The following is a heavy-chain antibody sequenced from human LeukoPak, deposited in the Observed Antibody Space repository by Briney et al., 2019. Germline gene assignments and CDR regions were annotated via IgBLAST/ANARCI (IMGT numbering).Heavy chain of an antibody. CDR3: ARDRTAMVTGQFDY. CDR1: GFTFSSYS. CDR2: ISSSGSYI. J-gene: IGHJ4*02. D-gene: IGHD5-18*01. V-gene: IGHV3-21*01. Sequence: GGFLRLSCAASGFTFSSYSMNWVRQAPGKGLEWVSSISSSGSYIYYADSVKGRFTISRDNAKNSLYLQMNSLRAEDTAVYYCARDRTAMVTGQFDYWGQGTLVTVSS.